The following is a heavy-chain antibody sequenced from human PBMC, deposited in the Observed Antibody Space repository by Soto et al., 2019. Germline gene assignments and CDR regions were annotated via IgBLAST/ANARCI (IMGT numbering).Heavy chain of an antibody. V-gene: IGHV4-31*03. J-gene: IGHJ5*02. CDR3: AREDIVVVPAARGRIDP. CDR2: IYYSGST. Sequence: TLSLTCTVSGGSISSGGYYWSWIRQHPGKGLEWIGYIYYSGSTYYNPSLKSRVTISVDTSKNQFSLKLSSVTAADTAVYYCAREDIVVVPAARGRIDPWGQGTLVTVSS. CDR1: GGSISSGGYY. D-gene: IGHD2-2*01.